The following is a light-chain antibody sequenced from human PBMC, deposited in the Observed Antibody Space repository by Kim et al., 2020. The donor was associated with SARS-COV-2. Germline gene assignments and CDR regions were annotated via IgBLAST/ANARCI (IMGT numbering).Light chain of an antibody. V-gene: IGKV1-39*01. J-gene: IGKJ4*01. CDR1: QSISSY. Sequence: ASVGDRVTITCLASQSISSYLNWYQQKPGKAPKLLIYAASSLQSGVPSRFSGSGSGTDFTLTISSLQPEDFATYYCQQSYSTPLTFGGGTKVEIK. CDR2: AAS. CDR3: QQSYSTPLT.